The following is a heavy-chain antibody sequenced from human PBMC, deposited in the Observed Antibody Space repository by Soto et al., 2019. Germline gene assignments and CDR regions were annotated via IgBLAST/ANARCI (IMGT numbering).Heavy chain of an antibody. CDR2: IHWNDDK. CDR1: GFSLSAYGVR. Sequence: PTLVNPTQTLTLTCSFSGFSLSAYGVRVIWFRQPPGETLEWLALIHWNDDKRYSPYLKSRLTITKDTSKNQVVLTLTNLDPLDTGTYFCAHTKDSSGFLTSWGQGILVTVSS. J-gene: IGHJ5*02. CDR3: AHTKDSSGFLTS. D-gene: IGHD3-22*01. V-gene: IGHV2-5*01.